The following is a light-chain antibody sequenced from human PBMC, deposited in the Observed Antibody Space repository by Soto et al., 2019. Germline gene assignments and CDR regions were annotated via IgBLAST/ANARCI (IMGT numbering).Light chain of an antibody. J-gene: IGKJ5*01. V-gene: IGKV3-11*01. CDR3: QQYSKWPLIT. Sequence: EIVLTQSPATLSLSPGERATLSCRVSQSVSRLLAWYQQKPGQAPRLLIYDASSRATGIPARFNGSGSGTEFTLTISSLEPEDFAVYYCQQYSKWPLITFGQGTRLEI. CDR2: DAS. CDR1: QSVSRL.